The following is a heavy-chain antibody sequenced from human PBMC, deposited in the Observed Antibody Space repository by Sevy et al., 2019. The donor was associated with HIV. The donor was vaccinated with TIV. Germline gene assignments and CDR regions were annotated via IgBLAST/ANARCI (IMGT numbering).Heavy chain of an antibody. CDR1: GGSISSYY. Sequence: SETLSLTCTVSGGSISSYYWSWIRQPPGKGLEWIGYIYYSGSTNYNPSLKSRVTISVDTSKNQFSLKLSSMTAADTAVYYCARGGVVPAAPLIWGQGTLVTVSS. CDR2: IYYSGST. D-gene: IGHD2-2*01. V-gene: IGHV4-59*01. CDR3: ARGGVVPAAPLI. J-gene: IGHJ4*02.